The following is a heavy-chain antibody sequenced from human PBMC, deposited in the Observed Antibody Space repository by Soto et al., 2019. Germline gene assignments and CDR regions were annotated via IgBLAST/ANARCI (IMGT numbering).Heavy chain of an antibody. CDR2: ISRSSSYI. Sequence: PGVSLRLSCAASGFTFSIYSMNWVGQAPGKGLEWVSSISRSSSYIYYADSVKGRFTISRDNAKNSLYLQMNSLRAEDTAVYYCARDLHDYVSFRFDPWGQGTLVTV. D-gene: IGHD3-16*01. CDR1: GFTFSIYS. J-gene: IGHJ5*02. CDR3: ARDLHDYVSFRFDP. V-gene: IGHV3-21*01.